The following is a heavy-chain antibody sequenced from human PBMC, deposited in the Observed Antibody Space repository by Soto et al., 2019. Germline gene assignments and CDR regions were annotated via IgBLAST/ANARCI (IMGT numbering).Heavy chain of an antibody. CDR1: GYTFTSYA. J-gene: IGHJ4*02. CDR3: ARDLGVGAASDY. D-gene: IGHD1-26*01. CDR2: INAGNGNT. Sequence: QVQLVQSGAEVKKPGASVKVSCKASGYTFTSYAMHWVRQAPGQRLEWMGWINAGNGNTKYSQKFQGRVTITRDTSASTAYMELISLSSEDTAVYYCARDLGVGAASDYWRQGTLVTVSS. V-gene: IGHV1-3*01.